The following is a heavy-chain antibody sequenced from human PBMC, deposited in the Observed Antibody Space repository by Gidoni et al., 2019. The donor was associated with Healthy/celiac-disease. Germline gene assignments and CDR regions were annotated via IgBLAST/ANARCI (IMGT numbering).Heavy chain of an antibody. V-gene: IGHV3-23*01. Sequence: EVQLLESGGGLVQPWGSLRLSFAASGVPVSRHDMSWVRQAPGKGLGWGSAMGGSGGSKYYADAVKGRFNISRDNSKNTLYLQMNSLRAEDTAVYYCATDERGPRRTGYSSGWLYWGQGTLVTVSS. CDR1: GVPVSRHD. J-gene: IGHJ4*02. CDR3: ATDERGPRRTGYSSGWLY. D-gene: IGHD6-19*01. CDR2: MGGSGGSK.